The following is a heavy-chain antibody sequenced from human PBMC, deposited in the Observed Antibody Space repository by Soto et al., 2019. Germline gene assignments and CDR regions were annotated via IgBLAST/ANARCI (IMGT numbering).Heavy chain of an antibody. D-gene: IGHD6-6*01. Sequence: GESLKISCAASGFTFSSYAMHWVRQAPGKGLEWVAVISYDGSNKYYEDSVKGRFTISRDNSKNTLYLQMNSLRAEDTAVYYCARGNIAARPRESYYYYMDVWGKGTTVTVSS. CDR1: GFTFSSYA. CDR2: ISYDGSNK. V-gene: IGHV3-30*04. CDR3: ARGNIAARPRESYYYYMDV. J-gene: IGHJ6*03.